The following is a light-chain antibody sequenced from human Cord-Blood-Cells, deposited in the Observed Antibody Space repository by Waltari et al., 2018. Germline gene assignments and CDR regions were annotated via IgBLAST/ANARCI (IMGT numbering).Light chain of an antibody. J-gene: IGLJ2*01. CDR2: YGC. V-gene: IGLV1-36*01. Sequence: QSVLTQPPSVSEAPRQRVTISCSGSSSNIGNNAVNWYQQLPGKAPKLLIYYGCLLASGVSDRFSGSKSGTSASLAISGLQSEDEADYYCAAWDDSLNGVVFGGGTKLTVL. CDR3: AAWDDSLNGVV. CDR1: SSNIGNNA.